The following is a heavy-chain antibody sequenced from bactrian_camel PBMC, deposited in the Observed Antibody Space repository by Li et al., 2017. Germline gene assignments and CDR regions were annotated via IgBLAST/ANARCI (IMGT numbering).Heavy chain of an antibody. CDR2: ITTDGTT. J-gene: IGHJ4*01. Sequence: HVQLVESGGGSVQAGGSLRLSCVVSGLTYSNYCMGWYRQAPGKEDERELVSTITTDGTTRYVDSVKGRFTISQDNAKNTLYLEMTRLKTEDTAVYYCAAGKSHAANLWPRSLRGQGTQVTVS. CDR3: AAGKSHAANLWPRSL. CDR1: GLTYSNYC. V-gene: IGHV3S55*01. D-gene: IGHD1*01.